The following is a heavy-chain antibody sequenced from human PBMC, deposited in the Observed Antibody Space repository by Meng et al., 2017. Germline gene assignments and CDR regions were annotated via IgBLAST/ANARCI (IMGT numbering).Heavy chain of an antibody. CDR3: ARVSRTRGAFDI. CDR2: IKQDGSEK. CDR1: GFTFSSYW. V-gene: IGHV3-7*03. Sequence: GESLKISCAASGFTFSSYWMSWVRQAPGKGLEWVANIKQDGSEKYYVDSVKGRFTISRDNSKNTLYLQMNSLRAEDTAVYYCARVSRTRGAFDIWGQGTIVTVSS. J-gene: IGHJ3*02. D-gene: IGHD1-14*01.